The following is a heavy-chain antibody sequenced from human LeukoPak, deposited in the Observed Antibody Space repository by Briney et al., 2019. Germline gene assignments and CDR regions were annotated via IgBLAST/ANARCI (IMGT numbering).Heavy chain of an antibody. CDR2: IYPGDSDT. D-gene: IGHD5-18*01. CDR3: ARPVDTAMAYFDY. CDR1: GYSLTSYW. V-gene: IGHV5-51*01. Sequence: GESLKISCKGSGYSLTSYWIGWVRQMPGKGLEWMGIIYPGDSDTRYSPSFQGQVTISADKSISTAYLQWSSLKASDTAMYYCARPVDTAMAYFDYWGQGTLVTVSS. J-gene: IGHJ4*02.